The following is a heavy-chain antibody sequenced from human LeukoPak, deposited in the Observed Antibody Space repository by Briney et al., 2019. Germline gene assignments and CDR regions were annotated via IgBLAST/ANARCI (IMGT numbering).Heavy chain of an antibody. CDR2: ISYDGSNK. CDR1: GFTFSSYG. V-gene: IGHV3-30*18. Sequence: GGSLRLSCSASGFTFSSYGMHWVRQAPGKGLERVAVISYDGSNKYYADSVKGRFTISRDNSKNTLYLQMNSLRAEDTAVYYCAKDRDSSGLYDAFDIWGQGTMVTVSS. D-gene: IGHD3-22*01. J-gene: IGHJ3*02. CDR3: AKDRDSSGLYDAFDI.